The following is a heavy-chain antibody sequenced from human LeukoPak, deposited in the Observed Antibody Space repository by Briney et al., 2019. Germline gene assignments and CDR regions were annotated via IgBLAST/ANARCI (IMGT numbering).Heavy chain of an antibody. CDR2: IYYSGSS. CDR1: GGSISSYY. CDR3: AGTYDIVTGYARIYYYYGMDV. D-gene: IGHD3-9*01. V-gene: IGHV4-59*01. J-gene: IGHJ6*02. Sequence: SETLSLTCTVSGGSISSYYWSWIRQPPGKGLEWIGYIYYSGSSNYNPSLKSRVTISVATSKNQFSLKLSSVTAADTAVYYCAGTYDIVTGYARIYYYYGMDVGGQGTTVTVSS.